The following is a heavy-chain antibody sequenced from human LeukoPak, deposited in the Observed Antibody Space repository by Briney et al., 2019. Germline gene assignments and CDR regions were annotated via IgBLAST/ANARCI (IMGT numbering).Heavy chain of an antibody. J-gene: IGHJ4*02. V-gene: IGHV3-23*01. CDR1: GFTFCSYS. CDR2: ISGSGGRT. Sequence: GGSLRLSCADSGFTFCSYSVSWGRQAPGERLGWGSAISGSGGRTYYEDSVQGRVTNSRDKSKNTVYRQMNSLRTVDPDVYSFSKDLRSRSSPGSSFDYWGQGTLVTVSS. D-gene: IGHD6-6*01. CDR3: SKDLRSRSSPGSSFDY.